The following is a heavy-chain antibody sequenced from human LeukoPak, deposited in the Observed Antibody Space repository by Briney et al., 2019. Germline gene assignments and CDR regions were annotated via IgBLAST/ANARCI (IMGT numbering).Heavy chain of an antibody. CDR1: GGSISSYY. CDR3: ARVGIAVAEGGDY. D-gene: IGHD6-19*01. J-gene: IGHJ4*02. Sequence: SETLSLTCTVSGGSISSYYWSWIRQPPGKGLEWIGYIYYSGSTNYNPSLKSRVTISVDKSKNQFSLKLSSVTAADTAVYYCARVGIAVAEGGDYWGQGTLVTVSS. V-gene: IGHV4-59*12. CDR2: IYYSGST.